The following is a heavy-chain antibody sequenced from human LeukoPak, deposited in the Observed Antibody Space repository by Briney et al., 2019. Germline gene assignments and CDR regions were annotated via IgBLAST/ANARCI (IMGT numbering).Heavy chain of an antibody. D-gene: IGHD3-22*01. CDR1: GGTFSSYA. CDR3: ARVPYYYDSSGYYPHSEFDY. J-gene: IGHJ4*02. CDR2: IIPIFGTA. V-gene: IGHV1-69*05. Sequence: SVKVSCKASGGTFSSYAISWVRQAPGQGLEWMGRIIPIFGTANYAQKFQGRVTITTDESTSTAYMELGSLRSEDTAVYYCARVPYYYDSSGYYPHSEFDYWGQGTLVTVSS.